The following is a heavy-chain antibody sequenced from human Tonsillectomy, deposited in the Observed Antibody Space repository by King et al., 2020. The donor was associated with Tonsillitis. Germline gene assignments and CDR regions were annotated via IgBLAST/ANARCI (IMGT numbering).Heavy chain of an antibody. J-gene: IGHJ4*02. V-gene: IGHV3-7*03. D-gene: IGHD1-26*01. Sequence: VQLVESGGGLVQPGGSLRLSCTASRFTFSSYWMSWVRQAPGKGLEWVANINPDGGEENYVDSVRGRFTISRDNAKNSVYLQMQGLRVEDTAVYYCAIDGRLLFYWGQGALVIVSS. CDR1: RFTFSSYW. CDR3: AIDGRLLFY. CDR2: INPDGGEE.